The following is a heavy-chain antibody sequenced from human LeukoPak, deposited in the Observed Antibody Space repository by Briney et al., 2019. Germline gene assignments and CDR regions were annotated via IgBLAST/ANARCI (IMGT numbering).Heavy chain of an antibody. J-gene: IGHJ4*02. CDR1: GFTFSSYA. Sequence: GRSLRLSCAASGFTFSSYAMHWVRQAPGKGLEWVAVISYDGSNKYYADSVKGRFTISRDNSKNTLYLQMNSLRAEDTAVYYCARDSDVWGSYRYLFDYWGQGTLVTVSS. CDR3: ARDSDVWGSYRYLFDY. V-gene: IGHV3-30-3*01. D-gene: IGHD3-16*02. CDR2: ISYDGSNK.